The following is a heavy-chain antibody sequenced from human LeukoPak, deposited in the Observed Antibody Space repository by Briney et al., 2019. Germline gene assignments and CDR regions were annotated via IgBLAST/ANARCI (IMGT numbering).Heavy chain of an antibody. Sequence: PGRSLRLSCVASGFRFSGYAIHWVRQAPGKGLEWVALTSYNGGRKDYADSVKGRFTIDRDNSKNTLYMQMNSLRPEDTAVYYCARGDKELLFKRRKGGFDPWGQGTLVTVSS. D-gene: IGHD2-2*01. V-gene: IGHV3-30*04. CDR3: ARGDKELLFKRRKGGFDP. CDR1: GFRFSGYA. CDR2: TSYNGGRK. J-gene: IGHJ5*02.